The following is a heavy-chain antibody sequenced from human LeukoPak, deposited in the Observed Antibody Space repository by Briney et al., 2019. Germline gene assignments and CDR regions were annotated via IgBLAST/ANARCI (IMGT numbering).Heavy chain of an antibody. CDR3: ARGGAARPFYFDS. J-gene: IGHJ4*02. Sequence: QPGGSLRLSCAASGFTFSSYEMNWVRQAPGKGREGVSYIISTGSTIYYADSVKGRFTISRDNAKNSLYLQMNSLRGEDTAVYYCARGGAARPFYFDSWGQGTLVTVSS. CDR1: GFTFSSYE. CDR2: IISTGSTI. V-gene: IGHV3-48*03. D-gene: IGHD6-6*01.